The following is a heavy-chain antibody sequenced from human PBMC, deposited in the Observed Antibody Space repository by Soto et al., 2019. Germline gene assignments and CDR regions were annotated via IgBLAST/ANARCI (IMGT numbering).Heavy chain of an antibody. D-gene: IGHD3-10*01. V-gene: IGHV3-15*01. CDR2: IKSKTDGGTT. J-gene: IGHJ6*02. CDR1: GFTFSNAW. Sequence: GGSLRLSCAASGFTFSNAWMSWVRQAPGKGLEWVGRIKSKTDGGTTDYAAPVKGRFTISRDDSKNTLYLQMNSLKTEDTAVYYCTTVAREITMVRGVMHGMDVWGQGTTVTVSS. CDR3: TTVAREITMVRGVMHGMDV.